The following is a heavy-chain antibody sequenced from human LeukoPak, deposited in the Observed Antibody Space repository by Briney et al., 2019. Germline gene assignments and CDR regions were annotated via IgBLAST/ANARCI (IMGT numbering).Heavy chain of an antibody. CDR1: GFTFSSYW. CDR2: IKQDGSEK. Sequence: GGSLGLSCAASGFTFSSYWMSWVRQAPGKGLEWVANIKQDGSEKYYVDSVKGRFTISRDNAKNSLYLQMNSLRAEDTAVYYCAKGTPTVTTLYDYWGQGTLVTVSS. CDR3: AKGTPTVTTLYDY. V-gene: IGHV3-7*03. J-gene: IGHJ4*02. D-gene: IGHD4-17*01.